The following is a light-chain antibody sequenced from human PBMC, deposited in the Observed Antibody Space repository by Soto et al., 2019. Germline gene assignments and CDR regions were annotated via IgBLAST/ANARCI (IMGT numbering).Light chain of an antibody. CDR3: QQRNDWPGA. Sequence: EIVLTQSPVTLSLSPGESATLSCRASQSVSHFLAWYQKKPAQAPGLLIYDASKRATGIPARFSGSGSGTDFTLTISSLEPEDFAVYYCQQRNDWPGAFGQGTKLEIK. J-gene: IGKJ2*01. CDR2: DAS. CDR1: QSVSHF. V-gene: IGKV3-11*01.